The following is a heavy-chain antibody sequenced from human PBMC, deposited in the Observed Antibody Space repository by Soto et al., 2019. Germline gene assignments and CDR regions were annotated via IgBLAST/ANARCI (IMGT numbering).Heavy chain of an antibody. J-gene: IGHJ4*02. Sequence: GRSLRLSCAASGFTFSNYWMHLVRQAQGKGLVWVSRINSDGSSTSYADSVKGRFTISRDNSKNTVYLQMNSLRAEDTAVYYCAKAGYGSGSYYTLSFDYWGQGSLVTVSS. CDR2: INSDGSST. V-gene: IGHV3-74*01. CDR3: AKAGYGSGSYYTLSFDY. CDR1: GFTFSNYW. D-gene: IGHD3-10*01.